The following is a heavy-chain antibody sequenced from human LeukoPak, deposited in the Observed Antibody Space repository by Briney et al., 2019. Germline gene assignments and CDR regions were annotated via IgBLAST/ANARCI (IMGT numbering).Heavy chain of an antibody. V-gene: IGHV3-21*01. CDR3: ARDVPGAVNWYYCDY. J-gene: IGHJ4*02. D-gene: IGHD4-17*01. CDR2: ISSSSSYI. Sequence: GGSLRLSCAASGFISSSYRMNWVRQAPGKGLGWVSSISSSSSYIYYAVSLKGRFTISRENAKTSLCLQMNSLRGEDTAVYYCARDVPGAVNWYYCDYWGEGALVTVSS. CDR1: GFISSSYR.